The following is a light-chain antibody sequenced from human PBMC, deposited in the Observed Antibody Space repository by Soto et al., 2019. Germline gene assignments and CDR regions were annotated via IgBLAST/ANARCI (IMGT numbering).Light chain of an antibody. CDR3: QHYNSSSEA. Sequence: DIQMTQSPSTLSASVGDRVPITCRDSESIESWLAWHQQKPGRAPKFLISKASSLESGVRSRFSGSGFGTEFTLTISSLQPDDFATYYCQHYNSSSEAFGQGTKVDNK. J-gene: IGKJ1*01. V-gene: IGKV1-5*03. CDR1: ESIESW. CDR2: KAS.